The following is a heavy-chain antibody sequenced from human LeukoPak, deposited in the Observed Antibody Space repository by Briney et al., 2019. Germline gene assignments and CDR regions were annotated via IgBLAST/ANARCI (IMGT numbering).Heavy chain of an antibody. CDR1: GDSVSNNSAA. D-gene: IGHD5-18*01. CDR2: TYCRTKWYN. V-gene: IGHV6-1*01. J-gene: IGHJ5*02. CDR3: AGYSYGVRPS. Sequence: SQTLSLTCAIFGDSVSNNSAAWNWIRQSPSRGLEWLGRTYCRTKWYNDYAVSVESRITINPNTSKNQYSLRLNSVTPEDTAVYYCAGYSYGVRPSWGQGTLVTVSS.